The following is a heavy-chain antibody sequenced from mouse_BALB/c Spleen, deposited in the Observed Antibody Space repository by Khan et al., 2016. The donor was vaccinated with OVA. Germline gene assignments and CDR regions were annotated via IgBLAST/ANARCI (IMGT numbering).Heavy chain of an antibody. Sequence: QVQLKQSGPGLVAPSQSLSITCTVSGFSLTSYGVGWVRQPPGKGLEWLGVIWGDGSSNYHSALISRLNIIKDNSKSQVFLQLNSLQTDDTATYYSALYYYGRAWFAYWGQGTLVTVSA. CDR1: GFSLTSYG. CDR2: IWGDGSS. D-gene: IGHD1-1*01. V-gene: IGHV2-3*01. CDR3: ALYYYGRAWFAY. J-gene: IGHJ3*01.